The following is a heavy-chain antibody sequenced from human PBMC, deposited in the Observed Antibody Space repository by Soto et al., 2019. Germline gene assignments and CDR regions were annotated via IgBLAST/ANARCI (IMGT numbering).Heavy chain of an antibody. Sequence: QVQLQESGPGLVKPSETLSLTCTVSGGSISSYYCSWIRHPPGKGLEWIGYIYYSWSTNYNPSPKSRVNIPVDTSKNQVSLKLSSVTAADTAVYYCARESHYYYYSSGYLSYFDYWGQGTLVTVSS. CDR3: ARESHYYYYSSGYLSYFDY. CDR2: IYYSWST. CDR1: GGSISSYY. J-gene: IGHJ4*02. D-gene: IGHD3-22*01. V-gene: IGHV4-59*01.